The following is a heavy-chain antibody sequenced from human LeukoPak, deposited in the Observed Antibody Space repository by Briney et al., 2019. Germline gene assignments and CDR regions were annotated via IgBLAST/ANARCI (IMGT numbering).Heavy chain of an antibody. Sequence: SETLSLTCTVSGGSIGNFYWNWIRQSQRKGLEWIGYIYYSGTTNYNPSPNSRVTISLGMSSNQFSLSLDSVTAADTAVYYCARAASLDYWGQGILVTVSS. CDR3: ARAASLDY. J-gene: IGHJ4*02. D-gene: IGHD2-2*01. CDR2: IYYSGTT. CDR1: GGSIGNFY. V-gene: IGHV4-59*01.